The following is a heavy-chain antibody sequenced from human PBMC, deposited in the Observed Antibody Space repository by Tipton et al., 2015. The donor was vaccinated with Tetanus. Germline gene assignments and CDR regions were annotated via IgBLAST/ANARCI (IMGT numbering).Heavy chain of an antibody. CDR3: ARNRGDYIYSGMDV. J-gene: IGHJ6*02. CDR2: IDPNSGGT. Sequence: QLVQSGAEVKKPGASVKVSCKASGYTFTGYYMYWVRQAPGQGLEWMGWIDPNSGGTMYAQKFQGRVPMTRDTSIGTAYMELSRLSSDDTAVYYCARNRGDYIYSGMDVWGPGTTVTVSS. V-gene: IGHV1-2*02. CDR1: GYTFTGYY. D-gene: IGHD3-22*01.